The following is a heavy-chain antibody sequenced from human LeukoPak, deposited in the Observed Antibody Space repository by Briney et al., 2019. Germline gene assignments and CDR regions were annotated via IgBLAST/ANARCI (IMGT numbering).Heavy chain of an antibody. CDR1: GFTFSSYA. D-gene: IGHD1-26*01. J-gene: IGHJ4*02. CDR2: ILYDGSNK. CDR3: ASPLIVGATTGYFDY. Sequence: GGALRLSCAASGFTFSSYAMHWVRQAPGKGLERVAVILYDGSNKYHADSVKGRFTISRDNSKNTLYPQMNSLRAEDTAVYYCASPLIVGATTGYFDYWGQGTVVTV. V-gene: IGHV3-30-3*01.